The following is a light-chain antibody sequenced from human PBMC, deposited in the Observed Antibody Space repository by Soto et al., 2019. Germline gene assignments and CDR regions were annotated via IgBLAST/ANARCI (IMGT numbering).Light chain of an antibody. CDR2: WTS. J-gene: IGKJ1*01. Sequence: DIVMTQSPDSLAVSLGERSTINCKSSQSVFSTSSSKNYLAWYQQKPGQPPSLLLYWTSTRESGVPDRFSGSESGTDFTLTFSRLQAEDAAVYYCQQFYPTPHKFGQGTKVEIK. CDR3: QQFYPTPHK. CDR1: QSVFSTSSSKNY. V-gene: IGKV4-1*01.